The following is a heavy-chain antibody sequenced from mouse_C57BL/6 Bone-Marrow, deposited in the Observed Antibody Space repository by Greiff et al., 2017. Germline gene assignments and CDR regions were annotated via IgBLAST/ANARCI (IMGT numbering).Heavy chain of an antibody. CDR1: GYTFTSYG. J-gene: IGHJ1*03. D-gene: IGHD1-1*01. CDR2: IYPRSGNT. V-gene: IGHV1-81*01. CDR3: ARYYYSPYWYFDV. Sequence: VMLVESGAELARPGASVKLSCKASGYTFTSYGISWVKQRTGQGLEWIGEIYPRSGNTYYNEKFKGKATLTADKSSSTAYMELRSLTSEDSAVYFCARYYYSPYWYFDVWGTGTTVTVSS.